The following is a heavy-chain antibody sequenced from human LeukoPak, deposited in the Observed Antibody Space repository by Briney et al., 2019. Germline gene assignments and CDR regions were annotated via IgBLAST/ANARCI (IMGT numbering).Heavy chain of an antibody. V-gene: IGHV4-34*01. CDR3: ARRNWDYDILTGYSYNWFDP. J-gene: IGHJ5*02. Sequence: SETLSLTCAVYGGSFSGYYWSWIRQPPGKGLEWIGEINHSGSTNYNPSLKSRVTISVDTSKSQFSLKLSSVTAADTAVYYCARRNWDYDILTGYSYNWFDPWGQRTLVTVSS. D-gene: IGHD3-9*01. CDR1: GGSFSGYY. CDR2: INHSGST.